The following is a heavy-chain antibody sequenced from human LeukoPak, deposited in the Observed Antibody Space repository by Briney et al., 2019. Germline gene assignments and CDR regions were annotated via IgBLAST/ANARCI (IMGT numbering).Heavy chain of an antibody. D-gene: IGHD1/OR15-1a*01. Sequence: GGSLRLSCVVSGLSVRGSYMSWVRQAPGKGLEWVGRVKGKTDGAAADYAAPVRGRFTISADDSRDTMYLQMRGLKTEDTAIYYCIMEHNWGRGTLVTVSS. V-gene: IGHV3-15*01. J-gene: IGHJ4*01. CDR1: GLSVRGSY. CDR2: VKGKTDGAAA. CDR3: IMEHN.